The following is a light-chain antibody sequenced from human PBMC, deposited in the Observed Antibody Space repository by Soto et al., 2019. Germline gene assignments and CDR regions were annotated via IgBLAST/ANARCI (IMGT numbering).Light chain of an antibody. J-gene: IGKJ4*01. CDR1: QSVSSY. CDR3: QQRSNWQGAT. Sequence: IVLTQPPATLSLSPWERATLSCRASQSVSSYLAWYQQKPGQAPRLLIYDASNRATGIPARFSGSGSGTDFTLTISSLEPEDFAVYYCQQRSNWQGATFGGGTKVDIK. V-gene: IGKV3-11*01. CDR2: DAS.